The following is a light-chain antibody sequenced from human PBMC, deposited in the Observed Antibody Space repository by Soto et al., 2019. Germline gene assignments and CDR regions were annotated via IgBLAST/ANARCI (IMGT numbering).Light chain of an antibody. Sequence: QSALTQPPSVSGAPGQRGTISCTGSSSNIGAGYDVHWYQQLPRTAPKLLIFASYNRPSGVPDRFSGSKSGTSASLAITGLQAEDEAEYYCQSYDSSLSGYVFGIGTKVTVL. CDR1: SSNIGAGYD. CDR3: QSYDSSLSGYV. CDR2: ASY. V-gene: IGLV1-40*01. J-gene: IGLJ1*01.